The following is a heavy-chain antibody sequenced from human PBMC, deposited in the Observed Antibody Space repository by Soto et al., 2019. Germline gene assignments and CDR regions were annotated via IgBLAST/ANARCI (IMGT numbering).Heavy chain of an antibody. CDR2: IIPIFGTA. CDR1: GGTFSSYA. J-gene: IGHJ3*02. D-gene: IGHD3-10*01. V-gene: IGHV1-69*01. CDR3: ARVWPRGSWSYYNAFDI. Sequence: QVQLVQSGAEVKKPGSSVKVSCKASGGTFSSYAISWVRQAPGQGLEWMGGIIPIFGTANYAQKLQGRVTITADESTSTAYMELSSLRSEDTAVYYCARVWPRGSWSYYNAFDIWGQGTMVTVSS.